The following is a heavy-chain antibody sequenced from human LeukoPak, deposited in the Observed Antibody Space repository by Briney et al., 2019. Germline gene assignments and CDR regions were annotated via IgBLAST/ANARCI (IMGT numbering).Heavy chain of an antibody. CDR2: ISGSGGST. V-gene: IGHV3-23*01. CDR3: AKVALPVLYYYYGMDV. D-gene: IGHD2-2*01. CDR1: GFTFSSYA. Sequence: QSGGSLRLSCAVSGFTFSSYAMSWVRQAPGKGLEWVSAISGSGGSTYYADSVKGRFTISRDNSKNTLYLQMNSLRAEDTAVYYCAKVALPVLYYYYGMDVWGQGTTVTVSS. J-gene: IGHJ6*02.